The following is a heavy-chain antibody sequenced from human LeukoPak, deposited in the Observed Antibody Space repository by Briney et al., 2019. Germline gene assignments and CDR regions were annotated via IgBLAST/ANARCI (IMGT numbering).Heavy chain of an antibody. J-gene: IGHJ5*02. Sequence: GGSLRLSCAASGFTFSSYAMHWVRQAPGKGLEWVAVISYDGSNKYYADSVKGRFTISRDNSKNTLYPQMNSLRAEDTAVYYCARVGYYGSGSPWFDPWGQGTLVTVSS. CDR2: ISYDGSNK. CDR1: GFTFSSYA. V-gene: IGHV3-30-3*01. D-gene: IGHD3-10*01. CDR3: ARVGYYGSGSPWFDP.